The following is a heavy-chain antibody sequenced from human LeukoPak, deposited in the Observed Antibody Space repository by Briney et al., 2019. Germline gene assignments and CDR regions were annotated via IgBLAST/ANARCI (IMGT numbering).Heavy chain of an antibody. J-gene: IGHJ4*02. V-gene: IGHV3-30*18. CDR3: VKSSYSSTWSYLDS. CDR1: GFTFRSNG. Sequence: GGSLRLSCAASGFTFRSNGMHWVRQAPGKGLEWMAVISYDGENKYYADSVKGRFTISRDNSQNTLCLHMTSLRVENTAVYYCVKSSYSSTWSYLDSWGQGTLVTVSS. D-gene: IGHD6-13*01. CDR2: ISYDGENK.